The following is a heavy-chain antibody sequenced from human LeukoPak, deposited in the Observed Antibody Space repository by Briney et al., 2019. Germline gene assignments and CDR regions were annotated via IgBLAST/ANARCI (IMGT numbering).Heavy chain of an antibody. CDR2: IYSGGST. J-gene: IGHJ4*02. CDR3: ARFTYGGYSLDS. V-gene: IGHV3-53*01. CDR1: GFTVSSNY. Sequence: PGGSLRLSCAASGFTVSSNYMSWVRQAPGKGLEWVSLIYSGGSTYYADSVKGRFTISRDNSKNTLYLQMNSLRAEDTAVYYCARFTYGGYSLDSWGQGTLVVVSS. D-gene: IGHD5-12*01.